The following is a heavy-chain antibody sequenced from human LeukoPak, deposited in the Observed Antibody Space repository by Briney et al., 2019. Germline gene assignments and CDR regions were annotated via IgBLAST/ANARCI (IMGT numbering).Heavy chain of an antibody. CDR1: GGSISSYY. CDR2: IYYSGST. J-gene: IGHJ4*02. V-gene: IGHV4-59*01. D-gene: IGHD1-26*01. CDR3: ARATRGSYRNFDY. Sequence: SETLSLTCTVSGGSISSYYWSWIRQPPGKGLEWIGYIYYSGSTNYNPSLKSRVTISVDTSKNQFSLKLSSVTAADTAVYYCARATRGSYRNFDYWGQGTLVTVSS.